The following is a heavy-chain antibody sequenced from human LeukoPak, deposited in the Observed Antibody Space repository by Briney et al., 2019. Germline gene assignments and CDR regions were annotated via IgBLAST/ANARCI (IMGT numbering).Heavy chain of an antibody. J-gene: IGHJ1*01. CDR1: GAPVTTDY. Sequence: PSQTLSLTCDVSGAPVTTDYWSWIRQPPGKGLEWIGYIHNTGNTDYSPSLKSRLTISVDTSKNQFSLTLTSVTAADTAVYYCAGRGQRYFRDWGQGTLVTVSS. V-gene: IGHV4-4*09. D-gene: IGHD3-9*01. CDR3: AGRGQRYFRD. CDR2: IHNTGNT.